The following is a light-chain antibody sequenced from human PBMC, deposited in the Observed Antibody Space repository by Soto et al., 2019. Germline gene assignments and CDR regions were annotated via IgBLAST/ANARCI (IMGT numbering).Light chain of an antibody. Sequence: SVLTHPASVSGSPGQSITISCTGTSSDVGGYNYVSWYQQHPGKAPKLMIYEVSNRPSGVSNRFSGSKSGNTASLTISGLQAEEEADYYCTSYTSSSTLVFGTGTKVTVL. CDR3: TSYTSSSTLV. CDR1: SSDVGGYNY. CDR2: EVS. V-gene: IGLV2-14*01. J-gene: IGLJ1*01.